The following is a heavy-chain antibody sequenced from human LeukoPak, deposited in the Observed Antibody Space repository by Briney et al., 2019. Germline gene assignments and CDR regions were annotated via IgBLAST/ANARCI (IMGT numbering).Heavy chain of an antibody. CDR2: ISSSGSTI. CDR1: GFTFSSYE. CDR3: ARGTGWSDPYFDY. D-gene: IGHD6-19*01. V-gene: IGHV3-48*03. J-gene: IGHJ4*02. Sequence: GGSLRLSCAASGFTFSSYEMNWVRQAPGKGLEWVSYISSSGSTICYADSVKGRFTISRDNAKNSLYLQMNSLRAEDTAVYYCARGTGWSDPYFDYWGQGTLVTVSS.